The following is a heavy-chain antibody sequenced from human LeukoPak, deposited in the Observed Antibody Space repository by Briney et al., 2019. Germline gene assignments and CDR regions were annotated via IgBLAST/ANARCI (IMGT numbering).Heavy chain of an antibody. D-gene: IGHD3-10*02. V-gene: IGHV3-23*01. J-gene: IGHJ6*02. Sequence: PGGSLRLSCEASGFTFSAYAMTWVRQAPGKGLEWVSSIGSDNKPHYSESVKGRFAISRDNSKNMLFLQLNSLRAKDTALYYCGRELHYYVLMTVWGQGTTVTVSS. CDR2: IGSDNKP. CDR3: GRELHYYVLMTV. CDR1: GFTFSAYA.